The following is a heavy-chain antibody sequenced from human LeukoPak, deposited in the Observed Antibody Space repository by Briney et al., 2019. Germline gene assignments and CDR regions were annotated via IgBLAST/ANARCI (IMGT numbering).Heavy chain of an antibody. CDR3: AREDWNYGQFDY. CDR2: INPNSGGT. J-gene: IGHJ4*02. D-gene: IGHD1-7*01. CDR1: GYTFTGYY. V-gene: IGHV1-2*02. Sequence: GASVKVSCKASGYTFTGYYMHWVRQAPGQGLEWMGWINPNSGGTNYAQKFQGRVTMTRDTSISTAYMELSRLRSDGTAVYYCAREDWNYGQFDYWGQGTLVTVSS.